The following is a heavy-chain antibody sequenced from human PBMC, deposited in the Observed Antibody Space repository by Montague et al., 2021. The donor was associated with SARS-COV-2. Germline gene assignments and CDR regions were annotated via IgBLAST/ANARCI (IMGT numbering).Heavy chain of an antibody. CDR3: ARDVGWYSSSWFDY. Sequence: IYYSGSTYYNPSLKSRVTISVDTSKNQFSLKLSSVTAADTAVYYCARDVGWYSSSWFDYWGQGTLGTGS. D-gene: IGHD6-13*01. V-gene: IGHV4-31*02. CDR2: IYYSGST. J-gene: IGHJ4*02.